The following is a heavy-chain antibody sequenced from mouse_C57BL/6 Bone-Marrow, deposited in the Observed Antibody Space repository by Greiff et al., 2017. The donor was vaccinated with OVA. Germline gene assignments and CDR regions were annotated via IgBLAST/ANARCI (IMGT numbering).Heavy chain of an antibody. D-gene: IGHD1-1*01. CDR1: GISITTGNYR. J-gene: IGHJ4*01. V-gene: IGHV3-5*01. CDR3: ARAYGSSYAMDY. CDR2: IYYSGTI. Sequence: EVKLMESGPGLVKPSQTVFLTCTVTGISITTGNYRWSWIRQFPGNKLEWIGYIYYSGTITYNPSLTSRTTITRDTPKNQFFLEMNSLTAEDTATYYCARAYGSSYAMDYWGQGTSVTVSS.